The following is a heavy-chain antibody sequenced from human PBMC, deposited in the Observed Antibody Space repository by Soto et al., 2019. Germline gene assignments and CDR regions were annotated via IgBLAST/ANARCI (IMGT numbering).Heavy chain of an antibody. Sequence: QVQLVESGGGVVQPGRSLRLSCAASGFTFSSYAMHWVRQAPGKGLEWVAVISYDGSNKYYADSVKGRFTISRDNSKNTLYLQMNSLRAEDTAVYYCARDLSTARPVIDYWGQGTLVTVSS. J-gene: IGHJ4*02. CDR3: ARDLSTARPVIDY. D-gene: IGHD6-6*01. CDR2: ISYDGSNK. V-gene: IGHV3-30-3*01. CDR1: GFTFSSYA.